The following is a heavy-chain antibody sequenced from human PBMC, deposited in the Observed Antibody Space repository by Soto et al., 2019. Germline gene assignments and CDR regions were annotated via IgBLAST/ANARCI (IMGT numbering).Heavy chain of an antibody. Sequence: AETLSLTCSVSGDSIFRNYCIFIRQPPFKGLEYIVYIYKSATTYYNPSFESRVAISVDTSKSQFSLNVTSVTAADTAVYFCARGRYCLTGRCFPNWFDSWGQGALVTVSS. D-gene: IGHD7-27*01. J-gene: IGHJ5*01. CDR2: IYKSATT. CDR1: GDSIFRNY. CDR3: ARGRYCLTGRCFPNWFDS. V-gene: IGHV4-4*08.